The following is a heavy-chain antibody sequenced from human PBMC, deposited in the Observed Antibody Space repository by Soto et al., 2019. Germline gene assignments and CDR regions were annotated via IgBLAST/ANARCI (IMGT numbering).Heavy chain of an antibody. J-gene: IGHJ6*02. D-gene: IGHD6-13*01. Sequence: PSQTLSLTCAISGDSVSSNSAAWNWIRQSPSRGLEWLGRTYYRSKWYNDYAVSVKSRITINPDTSKNQFSLQLNSVTPEDTAVYYCARESGYSSSPRSYYYYGMDVWGQGTTVTVSS. CDR3: ARESGYSSSPRSYYYYGMDV. V-gene: IGHV6-1*01. CDR2: TYYRSKWYN. CDR1: GDSVSSNSAA.